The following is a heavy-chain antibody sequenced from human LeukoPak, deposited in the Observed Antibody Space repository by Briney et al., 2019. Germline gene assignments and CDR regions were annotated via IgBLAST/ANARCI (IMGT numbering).Heavy chain of an antibody. J-gene: IGHJ3*02. V-gene: IGHV3-74*01. CDR3: ARDRAFDI. Sequence: GGSLRLSCAASGFTFSNYWMHWVRQAPGKGLVWVSRITFDGDTTSYADSVKGRFTISRDNAKNTLYLQMNSLRVEDTAVYYCARDRAFDIWGQGTMVTVSS. CDR1: GFTFSNYW. CDR2: ITFDGDTT.